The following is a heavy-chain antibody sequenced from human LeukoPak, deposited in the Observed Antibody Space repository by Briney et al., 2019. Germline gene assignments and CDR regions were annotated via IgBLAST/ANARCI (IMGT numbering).Heavy chain of an antibody. J-gene: IGHJ5*02. Sequence: SETLSLTCTVSGGSISSGNYYWSWIRQPPGKDLEWIGNIYHSGSTYYNPSLESRVTISVDRSKNQFSLKLTSVTAADTVVYYCARSRGRILGYCSGTSCSLHWFDPWGQGTLVTVSS. CDR3: ARSRGRILGYCSGTSCSLHWFDP. CDR2: IYHSGST. V-gene: IGHV4-39*07. CDR1: GGSISSGNYY. D-gene: IGHD2-2*01.